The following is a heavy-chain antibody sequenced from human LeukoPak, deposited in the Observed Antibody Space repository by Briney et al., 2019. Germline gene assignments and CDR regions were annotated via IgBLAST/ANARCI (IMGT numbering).Heavy chain of an antibody. D-gene: IGHD3-10*01. V-gene: IGHV3-33*01. CDR3: ARSLEKDYHGSGTYYMNNWFEL. CDR2: VWYDGSNK. J-gene: IGHJ5*02. Sequence: GRSLRLSCAASGFTFSSYGMHWVRQAPGKGLEWVAVVWYDGSNKYYADSVKGRFTISRDNSKNTLFLQMNSLRAEDTAVYYCARSLEKDYHGSGTYYMNNWFELWGQGTLVTVSS. CDR1: GFTFSSYG.